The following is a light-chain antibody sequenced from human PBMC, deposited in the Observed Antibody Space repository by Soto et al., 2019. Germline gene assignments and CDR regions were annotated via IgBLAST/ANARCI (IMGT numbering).Light chain of an antibody. V-gene: IGKV3-15*01. CDR3: QQSYSTPPT. CDR2: GAS. Sequence: EIVMTQSPVTLSVSPGERVTLSCRASQNIITNLAWYQQKPGQAPRLLIYGASTRATGLPARFSGSGSGTEFTLTISSLQSEDFAIYFCQQSYSTPPTFGQGTTLEIK. CDR1: QNIITN. J-gene: IGKJ2*01.